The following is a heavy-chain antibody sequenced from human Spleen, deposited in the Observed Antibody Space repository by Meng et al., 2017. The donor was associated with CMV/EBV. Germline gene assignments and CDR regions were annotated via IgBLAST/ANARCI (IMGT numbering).Heavy chain of an antibody. CDR1: GYSFTSYW. Sequence: KVSCKGSGYSFTSYWTGWVRQMPGKGLEWMGIIYPGDSDTRYSPSLQGQVTISADKSISTAYLHWSSLKASDTAMYYCARLKGGQFVEWLQKYYYYYGMDVWGQGTAVTVSS. J-gene: IGHJ6*02. CDR2: IYPGDSDT. CDR3: ARLKGGQFVEWLQKYYYYYGMDV. V-gene: IGHV5-51*01. D-gene: IGHD3-3*01.